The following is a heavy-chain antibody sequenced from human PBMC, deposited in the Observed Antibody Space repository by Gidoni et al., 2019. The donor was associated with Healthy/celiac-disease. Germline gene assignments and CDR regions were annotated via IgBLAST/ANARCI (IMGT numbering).Heavy chain of an antibody. V-gene: IGHV4-34*01. CDR1: GSFSGYY. D-gene: IGHD3-22*01. CDR2: INHSGST. Sequence: GSFSGYYWSWIRQPPGKGLEWIGEINHSGSTNYNPSLKSRVTISVATSKNQFSLKLSSVTSTDTAVYYCARGPVVVTASDYWGQGTLVTVSS. CDR3: ARGPVVVTASDY. J-gene: IGHJ4*02.